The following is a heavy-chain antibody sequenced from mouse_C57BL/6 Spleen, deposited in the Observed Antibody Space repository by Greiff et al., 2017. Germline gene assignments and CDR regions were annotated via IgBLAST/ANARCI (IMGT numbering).Heavy chain of an antibody. J-gene: IGHJ2*01. CDR3: ARWRTYYPGGYFDY. CDR2: INPNNGGT. Sequence: EVQRVESGPELVKPGASVKIPCKASGYTFTDYNMDWVKQSHGKSLEWIGDINPNNGGTIYNQKFKGKATLTVDKSSSTAYMELRSLTSEDTAVYYCARWRTYYPGGYFDYWGQGTTLTVSS. CDR1: GYTFTDYN. V-gene: IGHV1-18*01. D-gene: IGHD2-10*01.